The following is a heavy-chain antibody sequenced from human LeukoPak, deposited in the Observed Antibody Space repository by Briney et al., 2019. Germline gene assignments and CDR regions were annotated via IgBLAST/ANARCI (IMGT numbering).Heavy chain of an antibody. V-gene: IGHV1-18*01. J-gene: IGHJ4*02. Sequence: GASVKVSCKASGYTFTSYGISWVRRAPGQGLEWMGWITTYNGNTNYPQKYQGRVTMATDTSTSTAYMELRSLRSDDTAVYYCARAGLINYYDSSGYYSRFDYWGQGTLVTVSS. CDR2: ITTYNGNT. CDR3: ARAGLINYYDSSGYYSRFDY. CDR1: GYTFTSYG. D-gene: IGHD3-22*01.